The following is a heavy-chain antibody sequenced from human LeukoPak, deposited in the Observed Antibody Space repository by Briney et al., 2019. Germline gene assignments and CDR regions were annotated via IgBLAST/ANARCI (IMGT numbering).Heavy chain of an antibody. Sequence: GGSLRLSCAASGFTFTNTWMSWVRQAPGKGLEWVGRIKSKTDVGTTDYAAPVKGRFTISRDDSKNTLYLQMNSLKTEDTAVYYCTTDIVVVPAADYWGQGTPVTVSS. CDR2: IKSKTDVGTT. D-gene: IGHD2-2*01. CDR3: TTDIVVVPAADY. CDR1: GFTFTNTW. V-gene: IGHV3-15*01. J-gene: IGHJ4*02.